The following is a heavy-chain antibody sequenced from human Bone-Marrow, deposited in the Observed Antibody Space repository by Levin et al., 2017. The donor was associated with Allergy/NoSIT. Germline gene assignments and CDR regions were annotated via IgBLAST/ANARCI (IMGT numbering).Heavy chain of an antibody. J-gene: IGHJ4*02. Sequence: PGGSLRLSCAASGFTFSSYAMTWVRQAPGKGLEWVSAISGSGGSTYYADSVKGRFTISRDNSKNTLYLQMNSLRAEDTAVFYCAKEEGGRYNWNHRASPIDYWGQGTLVTVSS. CDR3: AKEEGGRYNWNHRASPIDY. CDR1: GFTFSSYA. D-gene: IGHD1-20*01. CDR2: ISGSGGST. V-gene: IGHV3-23*01.